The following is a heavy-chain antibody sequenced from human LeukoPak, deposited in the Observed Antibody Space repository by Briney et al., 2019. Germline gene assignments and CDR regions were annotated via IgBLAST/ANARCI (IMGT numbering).Heavy chain of an antibody. CDR1: GFTFSSYA. Sequence: GGSLRLSCAASGFTFSSYAMSWVRQAPGKGLEWVSAISGSGGSAYYADSVKGRFTISRDNSKNTLYLQMNSLRAEDTAVYYCAVSQNSGSPGLLRKLQYYFDYWGQGTLVTVSS. CDR3: AVSQNSGSPGLLRKLQYYFDY. D-gene: IGHD1-26*01. V-gene: IGHV3-23*01. CDR2: ISGSGGSA. J-gene: IGHJ4*02.